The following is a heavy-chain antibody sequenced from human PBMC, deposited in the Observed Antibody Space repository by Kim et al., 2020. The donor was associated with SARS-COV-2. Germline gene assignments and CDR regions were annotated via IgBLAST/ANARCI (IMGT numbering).Heavy chain of an antibody. D-gene: IGHD2-21*02. Sequence: GGSLRLSCAASGFTFSSYEMNWVRQAPGKGLEWVSYISSSGSTIYYADSVMGRFTISRDNAKNSLYLQMNSLRAEDTAVYYCAREGTYCGGDCYSKGWYFDLWGRGTLVTVSS. V-gene: IGHV3-48*03. CDR3: AREGTYCGGDCYSKGWYFDL. CDR2: ISSSGSTI. J-gene: IGHJ2*01. CDR1: GFTFSSYE.